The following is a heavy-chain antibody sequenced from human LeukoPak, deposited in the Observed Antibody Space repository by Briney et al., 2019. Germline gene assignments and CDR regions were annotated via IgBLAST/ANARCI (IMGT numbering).Heavy chain of an antibody. J-gene: IGHJ1*01. Sequence: SETLSLTCTVSGGSISSSGYYRGWIRQPPGKGLEWIGSIYYSGSTYYNPSLKSRVTISVDTSKNQFSLKLSSVIAADTAVYYCASTKTRAEYFQHWGQGTLVTVSS. CDR3: ASTKTRAEYFQH. CDR1: GGSISSSGYY. CDR2: IYYSGST. D-gene: IGHD1-1*01. V-gene: IGHV4-39*01.